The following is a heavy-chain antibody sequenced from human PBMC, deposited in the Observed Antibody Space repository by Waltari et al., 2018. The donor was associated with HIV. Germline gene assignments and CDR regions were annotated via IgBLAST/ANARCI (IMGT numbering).Heavy chain of an antibody. Sequence: EVQLLESGGGLVQPGGSLRLSCAASGFTFSSYAMSWVRQAPGKGLEWVSAISGSGGSTYYADSVKGRFTISRDNSKNTLYLQMNSRRAEDTAVYYCAKVAMDTAMRQPPSELGHYGMDVWGQGTTVTVSS. D-gene: IGHD5-18*01. CDR1: GFTFSSYA. J-gene: IGHJ6*02. CDR2: ISGSGGST. V-gene: IGHV3-23*01. CDR3: AKVAMDTAMRQPPSELGHYGMDV.